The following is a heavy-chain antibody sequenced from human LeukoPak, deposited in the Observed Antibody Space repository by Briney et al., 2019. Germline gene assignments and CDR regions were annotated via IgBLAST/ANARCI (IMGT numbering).Heavy chain of an antibody. CDR2: IDNDGSST. CDR1: GFSFKNSW. V-gene: IGHV3-74*01. CDR3: VGSSGWPAY. Sequence: GGPLRLSCEASGFSFKNSWMNGVPKAPGRGLEWVSRIDNDGSSTRYADSVTGRFTLSRDIAKNTLYLQMNSLRADDTAVYYCVGSSGWPAYWGQGTLVTVSS. D-gene: IGHD6-19*01. J-gene: IGHJ4*02.